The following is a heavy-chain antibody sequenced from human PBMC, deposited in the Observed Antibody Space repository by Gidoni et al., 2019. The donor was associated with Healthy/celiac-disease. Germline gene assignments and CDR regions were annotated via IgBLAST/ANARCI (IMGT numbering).Heavy chain of an antibody. D-gene: IGHD1-26*01. CDR1: GFTFSSYS. CDR2: ISSSSSYI. J-gene: IGHJ4*02. Sequence: EVQLVESGGGLVKPGGSLRPSCAASGFTFSSYSMNWVRQAPGKGLEWVSSISSSSSYIYYADSVKGRFTISRDNAKNSLYLQMNSLRAEDTAVYYCARGIVVGATTPVDYWGQGTLVTVSS. V-gene: IGHV3-21*01. CDR3: ARGIVVGATTPVDY.